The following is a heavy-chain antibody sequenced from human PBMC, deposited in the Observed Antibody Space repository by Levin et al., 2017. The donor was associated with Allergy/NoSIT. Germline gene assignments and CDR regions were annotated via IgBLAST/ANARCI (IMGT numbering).Heavy chain of an antibody. J-gene: IGHJ4*02. CDR2: INSDESST. CDR1: GFTFSNHW. CDR3: ARAGMGGGRDY. D-gene: IGHD3-16*01. Sequence: GGSLRLSCAASGFTFSNHWMYWIRQAPGKGLVWVSRINSDESSTSYADSVKGRFTISRDNAKNTLYLQMNSLRGEDTAVYYCARAGMGGGRDYWGQGTLVTVSS. V-gene: IGHV3-74*01.